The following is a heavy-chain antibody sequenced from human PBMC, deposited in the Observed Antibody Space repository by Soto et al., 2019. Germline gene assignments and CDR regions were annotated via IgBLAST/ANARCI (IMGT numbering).Heavy chain of an antibody. CDR2: IFYIGTT. CDR3: VRGGGGYGNGTIDY. V-gene: IGHV4-59*01. J-gene: IGHJ4*02. D-gene: IGHD5-18*01. CDR1: GGSISNYY. Sequence: QVQLQESGPGLVKPSETLSLTCTVSGGSISNYYWSWVRQSPGKGLEWIGYIFYIGTTNYNPSLKSRVTISLDTSNNQFSLKLRSVTPADTDVYYCVRGGGGYGNGTIDYWGQGALVTVSS.